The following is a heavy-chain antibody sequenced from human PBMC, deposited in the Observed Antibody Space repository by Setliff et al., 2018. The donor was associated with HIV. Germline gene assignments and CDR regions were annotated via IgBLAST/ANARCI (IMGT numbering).Heavy chain of an antibody. J-gene: IGHJ3*02. CDR2: FMYTDIHYVNYLN. D-gene: IGHD3-22*01. Sequence: SETLSLTCAVSGASFVGDNHWSWIRQTPERGLEWIAYFMYTDIHYVNYLNYRNPSLASRLSISVDKSKNQFYLKLSSVTAADTAVYYCARILLYDSSAYFVNAFDIWGQGTVVTVSS. CDR3: ARILLYDSSAYFVNAFDI. CDR1: GASFVGDNH. V-gene: IGHV4-30-4*01.